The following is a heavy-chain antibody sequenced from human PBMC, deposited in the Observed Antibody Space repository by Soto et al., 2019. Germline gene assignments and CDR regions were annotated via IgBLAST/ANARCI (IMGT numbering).Heavy chain of an antibody. J-gene: IGHJ5*02. Sequence: QVQLQESGPGLVKPSQTLSLTCTVSGGSISSGGYYWSWIRQHPGKGLEWIGYIYYSGSTYYNPSLKSRVTISVDTSKNQFSLKLSSVTAADTAVYYCARDLARMVRGVIIGNWFDPWGQGTLVTVSS. CDR3: ARDLARMVRGVIIGNWFDP. CDR2: IYYSGST. V-gene: IGHV4-31*03. D-gene: IGHD3-10*01. CDR1: GGSISSGGYY.